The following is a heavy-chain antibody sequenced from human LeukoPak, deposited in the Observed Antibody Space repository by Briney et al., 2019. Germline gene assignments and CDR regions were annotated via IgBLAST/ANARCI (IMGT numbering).Heavy chain of an antibody. V-gene: IGHV3-48*03. CDR1: GFTFSSYE. Sequence: GGSLRLSCAASGFTFSSYEMNWVRQAPGKGLEGFSYISSSGSTIYYADSVKGRFTISRDNAKNSLYLQMNSLRAEDTAVYYCASKLAAAGTDDAFDIWGQGTMVTVSS. CDR3: ASKLAAAGTDDAFDI. CDR2: ISSSGSTI. D-gene: IGHD6-13*01. J-gene: IGHJ3*02.